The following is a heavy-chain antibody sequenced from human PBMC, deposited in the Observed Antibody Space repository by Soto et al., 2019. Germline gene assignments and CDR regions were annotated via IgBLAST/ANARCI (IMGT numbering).Heavy chain of an antibody. D-gene: IGHD5-12*01. J-gene: IGHJ4*02. CDR2: IFWDDDK. V-gene: IGHV2-5*02. CDR3: AHRSRGYAYYFDQ. Sequence: QITLKESGPALVRPTQTLTLTCSFSGFSLTTRGVAVGWIRQPPGKAREWLAIIFWDDDKWYSPSLRSRLTITEDTSKNQVVLTMTNMDPVDTATYYCAHRSRGYAYYFDQWGQGTLVTVSS. CDR1: GFSLTTRGVA.